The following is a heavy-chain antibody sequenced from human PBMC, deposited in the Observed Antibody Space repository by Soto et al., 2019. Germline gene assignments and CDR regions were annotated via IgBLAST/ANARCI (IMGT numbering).Heavy chain of an antibody. V-gene: IGHV4-34*01. CDR3: ASMGGGYCSSTSCYHLNY. Sequence: SETLSLTCAVYGGSFSGYYWSWIRQPPGKGLEWIGEINHSGSTNYNPSLKSRVTISVDTSKNQFSLKLSSVTAADTAVYYCASMGGGYCSSTSCYHLNYWGQGTLVTVS. J-gene: IGHJ4*02. CDR2: INHSGST. D-gene: IGHD2-2*01. CDR1: GGSFSGYY.